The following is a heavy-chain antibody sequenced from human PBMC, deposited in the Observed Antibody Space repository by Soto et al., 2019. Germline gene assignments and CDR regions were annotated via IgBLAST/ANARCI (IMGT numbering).Heavy chain of an antibody. J-gene: IGHJ4*02. CDR2: IYYTGST. D-gene: IGHD5-12*01. CDR1: GDSISSGDYY. Sequence: QVQLQESGPGLVKPSQTLSLTCTVSGDSISSGDYYWSWIRQPPGKGLEWIRYIYYTGSTYSNPSLNGRVTISVDTSKNQFSLKMSSVTAADTAVYYCARLLYSGYGSAYWGQGTLVTVSS. CDR3: ARLLYSGYGSAY. V-gene: IGHV4-30-4*01.